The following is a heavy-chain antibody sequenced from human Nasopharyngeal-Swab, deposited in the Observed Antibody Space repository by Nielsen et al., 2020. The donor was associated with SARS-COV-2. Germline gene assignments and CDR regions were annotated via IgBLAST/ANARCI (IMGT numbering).Heavy chain of an antibody. CDR3: ARLWKEGYYYYYMDV. CDR1: GYSFTSYW. CDR2: IYPGDSAT. D-gene: IGHD6-13*01. V-gene: IGHV5-51*01. Sequence: GESLKISCKGSGYSFTSYWIGWVRQMPGKGLEWMGIIYPGDSATRYSPSFQGQVNISADKSISTAYLQWSSLKASDNAMYYCARLWKEGYYYYYMDVWGKGTTVTVSS. J-gene: IGHJ6*03.